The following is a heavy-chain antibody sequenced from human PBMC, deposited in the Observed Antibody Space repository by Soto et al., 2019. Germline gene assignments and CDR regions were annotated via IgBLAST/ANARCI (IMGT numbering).Heavy chain of an antibody. CDR3: GKVLMGATRQSDFAS. CDR1: GSSININRYF. Sequence: SETLSLTCLVSGSSININRYFLAWIRQPPGGGQAWIARISNNAGTHYNPSLRSRVTISIDTDKNHFCLILDSVTAADMAVYSCGKVLMGATRQSDFASRGQGTLVTVS. V-gene: IGHV4-39*02. CDR2: ISNNAGT. D-gene: IGHD1-26*01. J-gene: IGHJ4*02.